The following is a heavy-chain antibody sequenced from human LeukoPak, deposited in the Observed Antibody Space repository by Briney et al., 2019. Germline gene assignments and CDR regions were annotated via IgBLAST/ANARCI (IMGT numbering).Heavy chain of an antibody. CDR3: ATDLGYGSGSDGKVFDY. CDR2: FDPEDGET. V-gene: IGHV1-24*01. Sequence: GASVKVSCKVSGYTLTELSMHWVRQAPGKGLEWMGGFDPEDGETIYAQKFQGRVTMTEDTSTDTAYMELSSLRSEDTAVYYCATDLGYGSGSDGKVFDYWGQGTLVTVSS. D-gene: IGHD3-10*01. CDR1: GYTLTELS. J-gene: IGHJ4*02.